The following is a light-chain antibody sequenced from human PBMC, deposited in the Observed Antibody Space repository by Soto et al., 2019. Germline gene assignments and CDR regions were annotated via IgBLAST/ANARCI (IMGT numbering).Light chain of an antibody. CDR1: SSEVGGYNY. J-gene: IGLJ1*01. CDR2: DVS. Sequence: QSVRTQPASVSGSPGQPITISCTGTSSEVGGYNYVSWYQQHPGKAPKLMIYDVSNRPSGVSNRFSGSKSGNTASLTISGLQAEDEADYYCSSYTRSSTQVLGTWSKVTVL. V-gene: IGLV2-14*01. CDR3: SSYTRSSTQV.